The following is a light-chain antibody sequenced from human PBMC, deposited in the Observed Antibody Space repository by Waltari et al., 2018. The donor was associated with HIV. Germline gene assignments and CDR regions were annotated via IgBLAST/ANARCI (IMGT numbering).Light chain of an antibody. CDR1: SSDVGASNY. J-gene: IGLJ1*01. V-gene: IGLV2-11*01. CDR2: DVT. Sequence: QSALTQPRSVSGSPGQSVTISCTGTSSDVGASNYISWYQPHPGKDPKLMIYDVTKRPSVVPDRFSGSKSGNTASLTISGLQAEDEADYYCCSYAGSSYVFGTGTNVTVL. CDR3: CSYAGSSYV.